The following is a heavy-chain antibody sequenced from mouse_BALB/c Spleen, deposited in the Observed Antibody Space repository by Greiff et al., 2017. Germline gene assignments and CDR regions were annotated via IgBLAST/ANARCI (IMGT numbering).Heavy chain of an antibody. CDR2: IYPGDGST. Sequence: QVQLQQSGPELVKPGASVKMSCKASGYTFTSYYIHWVKQRPGQGLEWIGWIYPGDGSTKYNEKFKGKTTLTADKSSSTAYMLLSSLTSEDSAIYFCAKGVRRRAMDYWGQGTSVTVSS. D-gene: IGHD2-14*01. CDR1: GYTFTSYY. J-gene: IGHJ4*01. V-gene: IGHV1S56*01. CDR3: AKGVRRRAMDY.